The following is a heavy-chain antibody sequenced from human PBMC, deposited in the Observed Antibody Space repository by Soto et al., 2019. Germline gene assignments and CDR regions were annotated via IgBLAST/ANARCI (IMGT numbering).Heavy chain of an antibody. CDR2: INPGGGYT. V-gene: IGHV1-46*01. J-gene: IGHJ4*02. D-gene: IGHD3-22*01. Sequence: ASVKVSCKASGYTFSHYYMHWVRLAPGQGLEWMGVINPGGGYTTYAQKFQGRVTMTRDTSTSTVYMELSSLKSEDTAVYYCGREYFDSRGTPPGDWGQGTLVTVSS. CDR1: GYTFSHYY. CDR3: GREYFDSRGTPPGD.